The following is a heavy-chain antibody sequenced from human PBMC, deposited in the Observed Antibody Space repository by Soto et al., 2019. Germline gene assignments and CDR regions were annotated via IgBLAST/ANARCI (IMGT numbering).Heavy chain of an antibody. V-gene: IGHV1-2*04. CDR3: ARDRGVTTKTYYYYYGMDV. Sequence: ASVKVSCKATGYTFSGYHIHWVRQAPGKGLEWMGWINPNSGGTNYAQKFQGWVTMTRDTSISTAYMELSRLRSDDTAVYYCARDRGVTTKTYYYYYGMDVWGQATMVTVSS. D-gene: IGHD4-17*01. CDR1: GYTFSGYH. J-gene: IGHJ6*02. CDR2: INPNSGGT.